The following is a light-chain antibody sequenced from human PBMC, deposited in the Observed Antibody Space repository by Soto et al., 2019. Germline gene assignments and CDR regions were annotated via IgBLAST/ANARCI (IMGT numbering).Light chain of an antibody. J-gene: IGKJ1*01. CDR2: KAC. Sequence: IQMTQSPSTLSASVGDRVTITCRASQTISNWLAWYQQKPGQAPKLLIYKACTLESGVPSRFSGSRSRTECTPTTRSLQPEDFATNYCKQYNSYSQTFGQGS. V-gene: IGKV1-5*03. CDR1: QTISNW. CDR3: KQYNSYSQT.